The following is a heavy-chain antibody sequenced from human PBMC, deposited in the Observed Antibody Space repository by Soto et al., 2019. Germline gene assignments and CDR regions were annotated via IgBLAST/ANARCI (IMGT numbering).Heavy chain of an antibody. CDR2: SSNSGSFT. D-gene: IGHD1-1*01. CDR3: VRSGDNYNLLDY. CDR1: GFTLSDHY. J-gene: IGHJ4*02. Sequence: AGGSLRLSCAASGFTLSDHYTSWIRQAPGKGLEWIGYSSNSGSFTRYADSVKGRFSISRDNAKNSLYLQINSLRGDDTAIYYCVRSGDNYNLLDYWGQGTPVTV. V-gene: IGHV3-11*06.